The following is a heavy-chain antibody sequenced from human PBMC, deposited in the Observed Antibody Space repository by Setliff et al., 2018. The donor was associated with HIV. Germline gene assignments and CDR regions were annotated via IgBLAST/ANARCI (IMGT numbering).Heavy chain of an antibody. V-gene: IGHV3-23*01. CDR3: AKVPTWGSVDY. CDR2: ISGSGDTT. J-gene: IGHJ4*02. CDR1: GFSFRTYA. Sequence: PGGSLRLSCAASGFSFRTYAMSWVRQAPGKGLEWVSGISGSGDTTNYADSVKGRFTISRDNSKNTLYLQMNSLRAEDTAVYYCAKVPTWGSVDYWGQGTLVTVSS. D-gene: IGHD3-16*01.